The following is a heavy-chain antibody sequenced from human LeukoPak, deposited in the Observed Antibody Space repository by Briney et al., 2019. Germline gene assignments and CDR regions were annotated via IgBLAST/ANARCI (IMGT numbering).Heavy chain of an antibody. D-gene: IGHD2-2*01. CDR2: INPNSGGT. J-gene: IGHJ4*02. Sequence: ASVKVSCKASGHTFTGYYMHWVRQAPGLGLEWMGRINPNSGGTTYAQKFQGRVTMTRDTSISTAYMELSRLRSDDTAVYYCARNSGGIVVVPTAAPDYWGQGTLVTVSS. V-gene: IGHV1-2*06. CDR1: GHTFTGYY. CDR3: ARNSGGIVVVPTAAPDY.